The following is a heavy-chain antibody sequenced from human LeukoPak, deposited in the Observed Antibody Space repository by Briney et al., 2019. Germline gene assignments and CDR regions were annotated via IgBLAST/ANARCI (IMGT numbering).Heavy chain of an antibody. Sequence: GGSLRLSCVGSGFTFSDYYMSWVRQVPGKGLEWVSYISNDSVDKYYVDSVRGRFTISRDNAKKSMYLQMSGLRVEDTAVYYCARRDWVSGAVRAFDIWGQGTMVTVSS. CDR1: GFTFSDYY. J-gene: IGHJ3*02. CDR2: ISNDSVDK. D-gene: IGHD3-3*01. CDR3: ARRDWVSGAVRAFDI. V-gene: IGHV3-11*04.